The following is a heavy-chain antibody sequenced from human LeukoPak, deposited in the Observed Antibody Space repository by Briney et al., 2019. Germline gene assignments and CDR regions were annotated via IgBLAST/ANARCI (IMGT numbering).Heavy chain of an antibody. Sequence: SETLSLTCTVSGGSISSYYWSWIRPPAGKGLKWIGRIYASGSTNYNPSLKSRVTMSVDTSKNQFSLKLSSVTAADTAVYYCASSSSSWYPYYFDYWGQGTLVTVSS. CDR1: GGSISSYY. V-gene: IGHV4-4*07. CDR3: ASSSSSWYPYYFDY. J-gene: IGHJ4*02. CDR2: IYASGST. D-gene: IGHD6-13*01.